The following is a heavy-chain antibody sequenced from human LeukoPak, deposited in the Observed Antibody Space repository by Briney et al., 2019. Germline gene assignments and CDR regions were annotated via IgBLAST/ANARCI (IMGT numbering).Heavy chain of an antibody. CDR1: GGSISSYY. J-gene: IGHJ3*02. Sequence: PSGTLSLTCTVSGGSISSYYWSWIRQPPGKGLEWIGYIYYSGSTNYNPSLKSRVTISVDTSKNQFSLKLSSVTAADTAVYYCAGIPYCGGDCYLSVEDAFDIWGQGTMVTVSS. CDR3: AGIPYCGGDCYLSVEDAFDI. D-gene: IGHD2-21*02. CDR2: IYYSGST. V-gene: IGHV4-59*01.